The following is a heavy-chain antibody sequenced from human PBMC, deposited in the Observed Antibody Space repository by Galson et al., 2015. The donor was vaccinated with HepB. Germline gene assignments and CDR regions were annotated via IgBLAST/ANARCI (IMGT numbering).Heavy chain of an antibody. CDR2: ISGSGGST. D-gene: IGHD1-26*01. V-gene: IGHV3-23*01. CDR1: GFTFSSYA. CDR3: AKAMGDVGATRAFDY. Sequence: SLRLSCAASGFTFSSYATNWFRQAPGKGLEWVSAISGSGGSTYYADSVKGRFTISRDNSKNTLYLQMNSLRAEDTAVYYCAKAMGDVGATRAFDYWGQGTLVTVSS. J-gene: IGHJ4*02.